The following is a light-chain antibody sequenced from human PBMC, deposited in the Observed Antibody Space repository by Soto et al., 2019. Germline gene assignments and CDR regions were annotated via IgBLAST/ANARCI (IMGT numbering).Light chain of an antibody. CDR3: QQYGSSSWT. J-gene: IGKJ1*01. CDR1: QSVSSSY. Sequence: EIVLTQSPGTLSLSPGERATLSCRASQSVSSSYLARYQQKPGQAPRLLIYGASSSATGIPDRFSGSGSGTDFTLTISRLEPEDFAVYYCQQYGSSSWTFGQGTKVEIK. CDR2: GAS. V-gene: IGKV3-20*01.